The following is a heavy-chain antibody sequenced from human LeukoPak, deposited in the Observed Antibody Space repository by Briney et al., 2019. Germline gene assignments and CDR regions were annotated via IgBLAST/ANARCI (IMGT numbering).Heavy chain of an antibody. Sequence: GGSLRLSCAASGFTFSDYALTWVRQAPGKGLEWVSAISGSGGSTYYADSVKGRFTISRDNSKNTLYLQMNSLRAEDTAVYYCAKDRLSLLRAFDYWGQGTLVTVSS. D-gene: IGHD3-3*01. V-gene: IGHV3-23*01. J-gene: IGHJ4*02. CDR2: ISGSGGST. CDR3: AKDRLSLLRAFDY. CDR1: GFTFSDYA.